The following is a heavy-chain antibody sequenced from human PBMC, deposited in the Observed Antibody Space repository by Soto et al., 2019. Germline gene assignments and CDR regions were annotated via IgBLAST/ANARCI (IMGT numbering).Heavy chain of an antibody. Sequence: PGGSLRLACAASGFIFVNYAMNWFLQSRGKGLEWVSGLSGSGTSTYYADSVKGRFTISRDNSRDTLFLQMNSLTADDTAVYYCAKATTNGGWFNPFDSWGQGAPVTVSS. CDR1: GFIFVNYA. D-gene: IGHD6-19*01. CDR2: LSGSGTST. V-gene: IGHV3-23*01. J-gene: IGHJ4*02. CDR3: AKATTNGGWFNPFDS.